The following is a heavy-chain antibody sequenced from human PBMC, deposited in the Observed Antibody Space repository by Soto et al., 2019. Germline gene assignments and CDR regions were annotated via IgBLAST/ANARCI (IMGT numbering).Heavy chain of an antibody. CDR3: ARTYYYGSGSSNWFDP. Sequence: SETLSLTCTVSGGSISSSSYYWGWIRQPPGKGLEWIGSIYYSGSTYYNPSLKSRVTISVDTPKNQFSLKLSSVTAADTAVYYCARTYYYGSGSSNWFDPWGQGTLVTVSS. CDR1: GGSISSSSYY. D-gene: IGHD3-10*01. J-gene: IGHJ5*02. V-gene: IGHV4-39*01. CDR2: IYYSGST.